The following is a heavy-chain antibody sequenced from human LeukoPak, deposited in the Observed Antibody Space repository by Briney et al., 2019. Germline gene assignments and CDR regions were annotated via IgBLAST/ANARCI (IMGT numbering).Heavy chain of an antibody. D-gene: IGHD2-8*01. Sequence: SQTLSLTCTVSGGSISSGSYYWSWIRQPAGKGLEWIGRIYTSGSTNYNPSLKSRVIISVDTSKNQFSLKLSSVTAADTAVYYCAREYRIVLISLFDYWGQGTLVTVSS. V-gene: IGHV4-61*02. J-gene: IGHJ4*02. CDR1: GGSISSGSYY. CDR2: IYTSGST. CDR3: AREYRIVLISLFDY.